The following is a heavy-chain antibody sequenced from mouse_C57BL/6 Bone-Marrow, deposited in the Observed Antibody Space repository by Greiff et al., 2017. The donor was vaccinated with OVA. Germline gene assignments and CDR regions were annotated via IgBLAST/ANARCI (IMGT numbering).Heavy chain of an antibody. CDR2: IRNKANNHAT. D-gene: IGHD2-1*01. J-gene: IGHJ3*01. CDR1: GFTFSDAW. CDR3: TSPGYGNYEGFAY. Sequence: VQLKQSGGGLVQPGGSMKLSCAASGFTFSDAWMDWVRQSPEKGLEWVAEIRNKANNHATYYAESVKGRFTISRDDSKSSVYLQMNSLRAEDTGIYYCTSPGYGNYEGFAYWGQGTLVTVSA. V-gene: IGHV6-6*01.